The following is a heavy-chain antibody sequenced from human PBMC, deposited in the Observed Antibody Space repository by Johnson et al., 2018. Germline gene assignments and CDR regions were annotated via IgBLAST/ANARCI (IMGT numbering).Heavy chain of an antibody. CDR2: INSDGSTT. CDR3: AELSSSTFDI. V-gene: IGHV3-74*01. D-gene: IGHD6-6*01. Sequence: VQLQESGGGLVQPGGSRRLSCAASGFTFSSYWMHWVRQAPGKGLVWVSRINSDGSTTNSADSVKGRFTIPRDHANNTLYLQMNSLRAEDTAVYYGAELSSSTFDIWGQGTVVTVSS. CDR1: GFTFSSYW. J-gene: IGHJ3*02.